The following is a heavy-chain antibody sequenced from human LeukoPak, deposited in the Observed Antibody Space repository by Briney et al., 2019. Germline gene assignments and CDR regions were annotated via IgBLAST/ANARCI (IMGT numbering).Heavy chain of an antibody. CDR3: ARIPPRDNWFDP. CDR2: INPNSGGT. CDR1: GYTFTGYY. V-gene: IGHV1-2*02. J-gene: IGHJ5*02. Sequence: ASVKVSCKASGYTFTGYYMHWVRRAPGQGLEWMGWINPNSGGTNYAQKFQGRVTMTRDTSISTAYMELSRLRSDDTAVYYCARIPPRDNWFDPWGQGTLVTVSS.